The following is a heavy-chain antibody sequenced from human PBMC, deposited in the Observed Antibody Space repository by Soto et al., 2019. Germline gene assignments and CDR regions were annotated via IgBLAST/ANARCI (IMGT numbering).Heavy chain of an antibody. J-gene: IGHJ5*02. Sequence: SQSMSLSSTVCGGSVRSGSDDWSWKKKNGGNGLEWIRYIYYTGPTTYTPSLNSRVTISLDTSKTQFSLKLSSVTAADTAVYYCSREAPVVPAANTNWFDPWGQGTLVTVSS. V-gene: IGHV4-61*01. CDR3: SREAPVVPAANTNWFDP. CDR2: IYYTGPT. D-gene: IGHD2-2*01. CDR1: GGSVRSGSDD.